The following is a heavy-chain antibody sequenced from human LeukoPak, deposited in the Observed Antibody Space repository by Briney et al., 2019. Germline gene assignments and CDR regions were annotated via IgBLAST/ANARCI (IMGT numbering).Heavy chain of an antibody. Sequence: GASVKVSCKASGYTFTSYDINWVRQAPGQGLEWMGWINPNSGGTNYAQKFQGRVTMTRDTSISTAYMELSRLRSDDTAVYYCARNTYYDILTGCFDAFDIWGQGTMVTVSS. D-gene: IGHD3-9*01. CDR1: GYTFTSYD. CDR3: ARNTYYDILTGCFDAFDI. J-gene: IGHJ3*02. CDR2: INPNSGGT. V-gene: IGHV1-2*02.